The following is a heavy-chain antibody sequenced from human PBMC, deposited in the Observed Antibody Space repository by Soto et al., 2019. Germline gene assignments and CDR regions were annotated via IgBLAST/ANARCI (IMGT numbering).Heavy chain of an antibody. J-gene: IGHJ4*02. D-gene: IGHD5-12*01. CDR2: IFSSGST. Sequence: TLSLTCTVSGGSINTFYWSWVRQPAGKGLEWIGRIFSSGSTSFNPSLESRVAMSVDTSKNHFSLNLSSVTAADMAVYYCAREGSYSAYNFAHGIQLWSFDFWGQGALVTVSA. V-gene: IGHV4-4*07. CDR3: AREGSYSAYNFAHGIQLWSFDF. CDR1: GGSINTFY.